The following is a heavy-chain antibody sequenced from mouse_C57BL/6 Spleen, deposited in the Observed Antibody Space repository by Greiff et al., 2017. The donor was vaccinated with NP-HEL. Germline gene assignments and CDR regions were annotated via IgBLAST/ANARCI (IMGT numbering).Heavy chain of an antibody. J-gene: IGHJ3*01. CDR2: IDPENGDT. Sequence: EVQLQQSGAELVRPGASVKLSCTASGFNIKDDYMHWVKQRPEQGLEWIGWIDPENGDTEYASKFQGKATITADTSSNTTYLQLSSLTSEDTAVYYCTTGSSGCPLFWGQGTLVTVSA. CDR3: TTGSSGCPLF. CDR1: GFNIKDDY. D-gene: IGHD3-2*02. V-gene: IGHV14-4*01.